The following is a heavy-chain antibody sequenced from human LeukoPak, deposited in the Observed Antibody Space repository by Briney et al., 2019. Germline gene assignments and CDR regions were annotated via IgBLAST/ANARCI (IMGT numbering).Heavy chain of an antibody. Sequence: GGSLRLSCAGSGFTLNDYYVNWLRQAPGEGLEWISYISANSRTVNYADSVKGRFTLSRDYAKNSVNLEMTSLRGEDTAIYYCARVHNTIYWGQGVLVIVSS. J-gene: IGHJ4*02. D-gene: IGHD5-24*01. CDR3: ARVHNTIY. V-gene: IGHV3-11*04. CDR2: ISANSRTV. CDR1: GFTLNDYY.